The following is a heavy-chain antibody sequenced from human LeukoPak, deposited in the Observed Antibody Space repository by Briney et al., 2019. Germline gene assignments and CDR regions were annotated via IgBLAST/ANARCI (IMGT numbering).Heavy chain of an antibody. J-gene: IGHJ4*01. CDR2: IYYSGST. V-gene: IGHV4-61*08. CDR1: GGSISSGDYY. Sequence: SETLSLTCTVSGGSISSGDYYWSWIRQPPGKGLEWIGYIYYSGSTNYNPSLKSRVTISVDTSKNHFSLKLSSVTAADTAVYYCAGHAGASRIAAAGPPKVWGQGTLVTVSS. D-gene: IGHD6-13*01. CDR3: AGHAGASRIAAAGPPKV.